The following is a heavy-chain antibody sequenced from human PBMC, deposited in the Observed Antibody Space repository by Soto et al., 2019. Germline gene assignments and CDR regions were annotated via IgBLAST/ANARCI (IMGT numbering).Heavy chain of an antibody. D-gene: IGHD1-1*01. V-gene: IGHV3-30*18. CDR1: GFMFNSYG. Sequence: PGGSLRLSCTASGFMFNSYGMHWVRQAPGKGLEWVAVISFDGSNQYYEESVKGRFTISRDNSMDTVYLQMHSLRAEDTAVYFCVXAGTMTGTGTTPRSFDIWGRGTMVTVSS. CDR2: ISFDGSNQ. CDR3: VXAGTMTGTGTTPRSFDI. J-gene: IGHJ3*02.